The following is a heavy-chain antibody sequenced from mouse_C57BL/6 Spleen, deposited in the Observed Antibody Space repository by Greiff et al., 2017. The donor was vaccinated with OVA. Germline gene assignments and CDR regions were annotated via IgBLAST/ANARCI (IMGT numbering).Heavy chain of an antibody. CDR1: GYSFTGYY. V-gene: IGHV1-42*01. D-gene: IGHD1-1*01. Sequence: VQLQQSGPELVKPGASVKISCKASGYSFTGYYMNWVKQSPEKSLEWIGEINPSTGGTTYNQKFKAKATLTVDKSSSTAYMQLKSLTSEDSAVYYCARHYGSSNWYFDVWGTGTTVTVSS. CDR2: INPSTGGT. J-gene: IGHJ1*03. CDR3: ARHYGSSNWYFDV.